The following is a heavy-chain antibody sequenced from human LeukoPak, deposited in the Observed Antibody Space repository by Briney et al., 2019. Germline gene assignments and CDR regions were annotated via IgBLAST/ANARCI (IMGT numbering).Heavy chain of an antibody. V-gene: IGHV4-59*11. D-gene: IGHD1-1*01. Sequence: SETLSLTCTVSGGSISSHYWSWIRQPPGKGLEWIGYIYYRGRTNYNPSLKSRVTISVDTSKNQSSLKLSSVTAADAAVYFCARSGEYNNFDYWGQGTLVTVSS. J-gene: IGHJ4*02. CDR2: IYYRGRT. CDR3: ARSGEYNNFDY. CDR1: GGSISSHY.